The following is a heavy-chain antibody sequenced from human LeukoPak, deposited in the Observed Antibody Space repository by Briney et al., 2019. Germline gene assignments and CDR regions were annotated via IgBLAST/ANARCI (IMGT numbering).Heavy chain of an antibody. D-gene: IGHD5-12*01. Sequence: ASVKVSCKASGHTFTSYAMHWVRQAPGQRLEWMGWINAGNGNTKYSQKFQGRVTITRDTSASTAYMELSSLRSEDTAVYYCARYIVATRAFGYWGQGTLVTVSS. CDR1: GHTFTSYA. CDR2: INAGNGNT. CDR3: ARYIVATRAFGY. V-gene: IGHV1-3*01. J-gene: IGHJ4*02.